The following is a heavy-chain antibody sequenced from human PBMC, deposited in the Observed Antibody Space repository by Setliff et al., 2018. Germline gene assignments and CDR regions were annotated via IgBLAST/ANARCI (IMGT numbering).Heavy chain of an antibody. J-gene: IGHJ6*03. CDR3: AREPTHTGYYYLDV. CDR2: IDTSGST. Sequence: PSETLSLPCSVSGGSISNYYWSWIRQPPGKGLEWIGYIDTSGSTNYNPSLKRRISISKDTSKNQLSPNLSYVTATDTAVYYCAREPTHTGYYYLDVWGKGTTVTVSS. V-gene: IGHV4-4*08. CDR1: GGSISNYY. D-gene: IGHD2-15*01.